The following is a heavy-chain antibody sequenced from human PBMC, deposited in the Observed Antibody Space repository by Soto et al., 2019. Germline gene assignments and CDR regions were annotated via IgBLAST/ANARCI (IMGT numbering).Heavy chain of an antibody. D-gene: IGHD5-12*01. J-gene: IGHJ6*03. V-gene: IGHV1-24*01. CDR3: ATGYSGYDSPTYYYYYYMDV. CDR1: GYTLTGLS. CDR2: FDPEDGET. Sequence: ASVKVFWKVSGYTLTGLSLASVRKAPGKRTEWMGGFDPEDGETIYAQKFQGRVTMTEDTSTDTAYMELSSLRSEDTAVYYCATGYSGYDSPTYYYYYYMDVWGKGTTVTVSS.